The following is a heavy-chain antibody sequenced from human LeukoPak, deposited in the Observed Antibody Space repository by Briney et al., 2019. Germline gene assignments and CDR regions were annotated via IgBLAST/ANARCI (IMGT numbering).Heavy chain of an antibody. Sequence: GGSLRLSCAASGFTFSSYGMSWVRQAPGKGLEWVSVISSRGGSTYYADSVKGRFAISRDNSKNTLYLQMKSLRAEDTAVYYCAKDRTFYYDSSGYRNPIFDYWGQGTLVTVSS. CDR2: ISSRGGST. V-gene: IGHV3-23*01. CDR3: AKDRTFYYDSSGYRNPIFDY. CDR1: GFTFSSYG. J-gene: IGHJ4*02. D-gene: IGHD3-22*01.